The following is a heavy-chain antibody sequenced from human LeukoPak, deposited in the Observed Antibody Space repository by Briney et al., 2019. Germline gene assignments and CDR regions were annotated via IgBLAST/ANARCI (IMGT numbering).Heavy chain of an antibody. Sequence: GSLRLSCEASQFIFSEYAMDWVRQAPGKGLEWVAAIGASGSNTYYAASVEGRFTISRDNSKETLYLQMDSLRAEDTAVYYCAKDLVLWQPRRYFQHWGQGTLVTVSS. CDR3: AKDLVLWQPRRYFQH. D-gene: IGHD2-21*01. V-gene: IGHV3-23*01. CDR2: IGASGSNT. CDR1: QFIFSEYA. J-gene: IGHJ1*01.